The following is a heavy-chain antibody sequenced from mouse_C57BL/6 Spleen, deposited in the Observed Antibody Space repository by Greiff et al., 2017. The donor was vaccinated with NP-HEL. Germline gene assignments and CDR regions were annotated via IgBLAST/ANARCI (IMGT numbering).Heavy chain of an antibody. J-gene: IGHJ4*01. CDR2: IDPENGDT. Sequence: EVKLMESGAELVRPGASVKLSCTASGFNIKDDYMHWVKQRPEQGLEWIGWIDPENGDTEYASKFQGKATITADTSSNTAYLQLSSLTSEDTAVYYCTWITTVPGLYWGQGTSVTVSS. CDR3: TWITTVPGLY. CDR1: GFNIKDDY. D-gene: IGHD1-1*01. V-gene: IGHV14-4*01.